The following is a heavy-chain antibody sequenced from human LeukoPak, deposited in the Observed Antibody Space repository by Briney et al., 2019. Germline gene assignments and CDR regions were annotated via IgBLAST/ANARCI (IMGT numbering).Heavy chain of an antibody. V-gene: IGHV3-23*01. CDR1: GFTFSSYG. D-gene: IGHD3-10*01. Sequence: GGSLRLSCAASGFTFSSYGMSWVRQAPGKGLEWVSAISGSGGSTYYADSVKGRFTISRDNSKNTLYLQMNSLRAEDTAVYYCAKTSRIGYGSGSYAEIDYWGQGTLVTVSS. CDR2: ISGSGGST. CDR3: AKTSRIGYGSGSYAEIDY. J-gene: IGHJ4*02.